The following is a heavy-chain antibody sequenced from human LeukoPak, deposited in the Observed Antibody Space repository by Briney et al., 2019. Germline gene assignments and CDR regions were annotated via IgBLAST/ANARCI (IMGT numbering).Heavy chain of an antibody. CDR2: IYPGDSNA. D-gene: IGHD3-22*01. J-gene: IGHJ4*02. V-gene: IGHV5-51*01. Sequence: GSLKISCKASGYSFTTYWIGWVRQMPGKGLEWMGIIYPGDSNARYSPSFQGQVTISAGTSISTAYLQWSSLKASDTAMYYCARRPNYYDGSGYYYPFDYWGQGTLVTVSS. CDR1: GYSFTTYW. CDR3: ARRPNYYDGSGYYYPFDY.